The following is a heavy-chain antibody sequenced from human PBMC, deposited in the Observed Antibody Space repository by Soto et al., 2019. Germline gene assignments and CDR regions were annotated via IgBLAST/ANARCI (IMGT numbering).Heavy chain of an antibody. V-gene: IGHV3-23*01. CDR2: ISATGGRT. CDR1: GFTFSSYA. CDR3: AKDSRTCDIAMSFDF. Sequence: EVRLLESGGGLVQPGGSLRLSCAASGFTFSSYAMNWVRQAPGKGLEWVSAISATGGRTWYADSVRGRFTVSRDSSKNTLYLQMNSLRAEDTALYPCAKDSRTCDIAMSFDFWGQGTPVTVSS. J-gene: IGHJ4*02. D-gene: IGHD5-18*01.